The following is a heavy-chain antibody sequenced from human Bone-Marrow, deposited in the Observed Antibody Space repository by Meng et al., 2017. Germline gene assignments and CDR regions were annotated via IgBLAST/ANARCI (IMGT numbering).Heavy chain of an antibody. CDR2: IYYSGST. Sequence: GSLRLSCTVSGGSISSSSYYWGWIRQPPGKGLEWIGSIYYSGSTYYNPSLKSRVTISVDTSKNQFSLKLSPVTAADTAVYYCARDPTQYCSGGSCYSGSWPFDYWGQGTLVTVSS. D-gene: IGHD2-15*01. CDR1: GGSISSSSYY. J-gene: IGHJ4*02. V-gene: IGHV4-39*07. CDR3: ARDPTQYCSGGSCYSGSWPFDY.